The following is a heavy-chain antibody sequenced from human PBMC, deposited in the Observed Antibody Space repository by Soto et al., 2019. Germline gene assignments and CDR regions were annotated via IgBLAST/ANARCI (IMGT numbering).Heavy chain of an antibody. CDR3: ARVHIYYGSSGFYHYGTFDI. CDR2: IYHSGST. Sequence: SETLSITCAVSGGSVHSAGYSWSWIRQPPGKGLEWIGYIYHSGSTYYNPSLKSRVTISLDRSNNHFSLKLSSVTAADTAVYYCARVHIYYGSSGFYHYGTFDIWGQGTMVNVSS. V-gene: IGHV4-30-2*01. D-gene: IGHD3-22*01. CDR1: GGSVHSAGYS. J-gene: IGHJ3*02.